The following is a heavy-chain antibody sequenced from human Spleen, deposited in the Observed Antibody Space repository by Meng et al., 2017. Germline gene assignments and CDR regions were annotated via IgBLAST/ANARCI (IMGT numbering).Heavy chain of an antibody. CDR1: GGTFSSYA. V-gene: IGHV1-69*05. Sequence: QVQLVQSGAGVKKPGSSVKASCKASGGTFSSYAISWVRQAPGQGLEWMGGIIPIFGTANYAQKFQGRVTITTDESTSTAYMELSSLRSEDTAVYYCARVPYGDDIYWYFDLWGRGTLVTVSS. CDR3: ARVPYGDDIYWYFDL. J-gene: IGHJ2*01. D-gene: IGHD4-17*01. CDR2: IIPIFGTA.